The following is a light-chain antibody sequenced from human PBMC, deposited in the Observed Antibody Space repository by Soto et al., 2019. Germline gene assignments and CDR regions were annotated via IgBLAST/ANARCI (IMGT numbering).Light chain of an antibody. Sequence: EIVLTQSPGTLSLSPGERATLSCRASQSVRSSYLAWYQQKPGQAPRLLIYGASSRATGTPDRFSGSGSGTDFTLTISRLESEDFAVYYCQQYGSSPITFGQGTRLEIK. CDR2: GAS. CDR1: QSVRSSY. V-gene: IGKV3-20*01. J-gene: IGKJ5*01. CDR3: QQYGSSPIT.